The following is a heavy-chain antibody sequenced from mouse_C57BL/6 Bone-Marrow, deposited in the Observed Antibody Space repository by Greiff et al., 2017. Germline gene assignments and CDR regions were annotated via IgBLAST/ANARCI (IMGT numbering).Heavy chain of an antibody. J-gene: IGHJ4*01. V-gene: IGHV1-82*01. Sequence: VQLQQSGPELVKPGASVKISCKASGYAFSSSWMNWVKQRPGKGLEWIGRIYPGDGDTNYNGKFKGKATLTADKSSSTAYMQLSSLTSEDSAVYFCARKDGNSFYAMDYWGQGTSVTVSS. CDR2: IYPGDGDT. CDR3: ARKDGNSFYAMDY. D-gene: IGHD2-1*01. CDR1: GYAFSSSW.